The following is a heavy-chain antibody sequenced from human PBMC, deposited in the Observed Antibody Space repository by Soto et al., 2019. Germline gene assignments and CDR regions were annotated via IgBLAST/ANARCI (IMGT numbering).Heavy chain of an antibody. D-gene: IGHD6-13*01. Sequence: QVQLQQWGAGLLKPSETLSLTCAVYGGSFSGYYWSWIRQPPGKGLEWIGEINHSGSTNYNPSLKRRDTISVDTSKNQFSLKLSSVTAADTAVYYCARGWAAAGPRYWGQGTLVTVSS. CDR1: GGSFSGYY. V-gene: IGHV4-34*01. CDR3: ARGWAAAGPRY. CDR2: INHSGST. J-gene: IGHJ4*02.